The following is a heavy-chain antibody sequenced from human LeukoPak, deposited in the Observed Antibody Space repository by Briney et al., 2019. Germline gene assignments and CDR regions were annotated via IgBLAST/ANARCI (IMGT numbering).Heavy chain of an antibody. Sequence: GGSLRLSCAASGLTVRSYAMSWVRQAPGEWLEWVSDISGSGGDTYYADSVKGRFTISRDNSKNTLYLQMNSLRGEDTAVYYCAKFLPTHIVVANYYFDYWGQGTLVTVSS. CDR3: AKFLPTHIVVANYYFDY. CDR1: GLTVRSYA. CDR2: ISGSGGDT. J-gene: IGHJ4*02. D-gene: IGHD2-21*01. V-gene: IGHV3-23*01.